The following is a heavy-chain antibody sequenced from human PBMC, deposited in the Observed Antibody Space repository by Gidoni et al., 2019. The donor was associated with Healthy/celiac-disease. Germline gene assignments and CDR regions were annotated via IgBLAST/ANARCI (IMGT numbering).Heavy chain of an antibody. CDR3: ARGRYCSSTSCYWWSGVEYYYYGMDV. CDR1: GGSFSGYY. V-gene: IGHV4-34*01. D-gene: IGHD2-2*01. CDR2: INHSGST. Sequence: QVQLQQWGAGLLKPSETLSLTCAVYGGSFSGYYWSWIRQPPGKGLEWIGEINHSGSTNYHPSLKGRVTISVDTSKNQFSLKLSSVTAADTAVYYCARGRYCSSTSCYWWSGVEYYYYGMDVWGQGTTVTVSS. J-gene: IGHJ6*02.